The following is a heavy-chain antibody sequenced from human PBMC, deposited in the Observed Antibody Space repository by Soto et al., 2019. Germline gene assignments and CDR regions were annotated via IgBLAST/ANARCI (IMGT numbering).Heavy chain of an antibody. Sequence: QVQLVESGGGVVQPGRSLRLSCAASGFTFSSYGMHWVRQAPGKGLEWVAVIWYDGSNKYYADSGKGRFTISRDNSKNTLYLQMNSLRAEDTAVYYCARGGLTDYFDYWGQGTLVTVSS. D-gene: IGHD2-21*02. CDR3: ARGGLTDYFDY. CDR1: GFTFSSYG. CDR2: IWYDGSNK. V-gene: IGHV3-33*01. J-gene: IGHJ4*02.